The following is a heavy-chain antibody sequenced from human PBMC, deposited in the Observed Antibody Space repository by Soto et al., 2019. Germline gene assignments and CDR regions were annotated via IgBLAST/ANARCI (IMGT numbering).Heavy chain of an antibody. D-gene: IGHD2-21*02. CDR2: ISSSDKYI. J-gene: IGHJ4*02. Sequence: PGGSLRLSCVASGFTFSHFGLNWVRQAPGKGLEWVSSISSSDKYIYYADSVKGRFTISRDNAKNSLSLQMNSLRADDTAVYYCARVFCRGDCYSPLDYWGQGTLVTVSS. CDR1: GFTFSHFG. V-gene: IGHV3-21*01. CDR3: ARVFCRGDCYSPLDY.